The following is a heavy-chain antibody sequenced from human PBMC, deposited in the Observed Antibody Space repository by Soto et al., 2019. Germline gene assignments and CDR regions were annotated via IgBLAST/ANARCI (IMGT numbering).Heavy chain of an antibody. CDR2: ISAYNGNT. Sequence: ASVKVSCKASGYTFTSYGISWVRQAPGQGLEWMGWISAYNGNTNYAQKLQGRVTMTTDTSTSTAYMELRSLRSDDTAVYYCARILVANSGHDWDDYWGKGTLVTVSS. J-gene: IGHJ4*02. CDR3: ARILVANSGHDWDDY. D-gene: IGHD5-12*01. V-gene: IGHV1-18*04. CDR1: GYTFTSYG.